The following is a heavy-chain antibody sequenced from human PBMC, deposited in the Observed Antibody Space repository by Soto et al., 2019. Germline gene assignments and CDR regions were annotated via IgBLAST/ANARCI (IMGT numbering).Heavy chain of an antibody. Sequence: SETLSLTCAAYGGSFSGSYWSWIRQPPGKGLEWLGEINHSGSTNYNPSLKSRVTISVDTSKNQFSLKLSSVTAADTAVYYCASTCSGGSCYYAFDIWGQGTMVTVSS. CDR3: ASTCSGGSCYYAFDI. J-gene: IGHJ3*02. CDR1: GGSFSGSY. D-gene: IGHD2-15*01. V-gene: IGHV4-34*01. CDR2: INHSGST.